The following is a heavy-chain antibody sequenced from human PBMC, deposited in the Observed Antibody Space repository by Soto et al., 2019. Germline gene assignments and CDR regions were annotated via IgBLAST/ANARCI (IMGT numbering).Heavy chain of an antibody. CDR3: VRLVGNSWLDY. V-gene: IGHV6-1*01. J-gene: IGHJ4*02. CDR1: GDSVSSNSAT. Sequence: QVQLQQSEPGLVKSSQTLSLTCVISGDSVSSNSATWDWIRQSPSRGLERLGRTYYRSKWYNDYAESVRSRLTLPPDTSKNQFSLHLTSVTPEDTAVYYCVRLVGNSWLDYWGQGTLVTVSS. D-gene: IGHD1-26*01. CDR2: TYYRSKWYN.